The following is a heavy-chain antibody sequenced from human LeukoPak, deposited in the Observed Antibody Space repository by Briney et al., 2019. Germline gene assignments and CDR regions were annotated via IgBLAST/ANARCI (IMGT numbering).Heavy chain of an antibody. CDR3: ARRRGWKQQLVYFDY. CDR1: GGSITSYY. D-gene: IGHD6-13*01. V-gene: IGHV4-59*08. Sequence: SETLSLTCTVSGGSITSYYWSWIRQPPGKGLEWIGYLFHSGTRRYNPSLKSRVTISADTTKNQIFLTLNSTTAADTAVYYCARRRGWKQQLVYFDYWGQGTLATISS. CDR2: LFHSGTR. J-gene: IGHJ4*02.